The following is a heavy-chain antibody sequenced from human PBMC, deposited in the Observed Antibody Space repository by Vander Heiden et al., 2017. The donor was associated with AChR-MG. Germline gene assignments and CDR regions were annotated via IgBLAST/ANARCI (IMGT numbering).Heavy chain of an antibody. J-gene: IGHJ4*02. CDR2: ISGSGGST. CDR3: AKDHSFPGYSSSWYNY. CDR1: GFPFSSYA. Sequence: EVQLLESGGGLVQPGGSLRLSCAASGFPFSSYAMSWVRQAPGKGLEWVSAISGSGGSTYYADSVKGRFTISRDNSKNTLYLQMNSLRAEDTAVYYCAKDHSFPGYSSSWYNYWGQGTLVTVSS. V-gene: IGHV3-23*01. D-gene: IGHD6-13*01.